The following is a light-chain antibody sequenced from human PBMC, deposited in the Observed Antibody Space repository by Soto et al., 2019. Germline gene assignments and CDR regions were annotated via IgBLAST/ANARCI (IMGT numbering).Light chain of an antibody. CDR1: QSVSTN. J-gene: IGKJ1*01. CDR3: QHYSHWPPRT. V-gene: IGKV3-15*01. CDR2: NVS. Sequence: THTPAPPSVSPGGRAPLSCTASQSVSTNLAWYQQTPGQAPRVLIYNVSTRATAIPARFSGSGSGTEFTLTISDLQSEDFGVYYCQHYSHWPPRTFGQGTKVDIK.